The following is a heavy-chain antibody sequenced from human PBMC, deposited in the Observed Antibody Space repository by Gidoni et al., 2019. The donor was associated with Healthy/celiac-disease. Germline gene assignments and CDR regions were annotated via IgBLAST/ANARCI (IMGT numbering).Heavy chain of an antibody. V-gene: IGHV4-39*01. CDR1: GGSISSSSYY. D-gene: IGHD6-6*01. J-gene: IGHJ4*02. Sequence: QLQLQESGPGLVKPSETLSLTCTVSGGSISSSSYYWGWIRQPPGKGLEWIGIIYYSGSTYYNPSLKSRFTISVDTSKNQFSLKLSSVTAADTAVYYCARRSSSSNFDYWGQGTLVTVSS. CDR3: ARRSSSSNFDY. CDR2: IYYSGST.